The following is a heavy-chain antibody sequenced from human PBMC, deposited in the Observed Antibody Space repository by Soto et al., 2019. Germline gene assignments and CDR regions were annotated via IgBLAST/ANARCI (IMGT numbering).Heavy chain of an antibody. V-gene: IGHV1-69*12. Sequence: QVQLVQSGAEVKKPGSSVKVSCKASGGTFSSYAISWVRQAPGQGLEWMGGIIPIFGTANYAQKFQGRVTITADESKRTAYMELISLTPEETAVYYCASRGVYDFGSGEAPYYYYGMAVWGQGTTGTVSS. J-gene: IGHJ6*02. CDR1: GGTFSSYA. CDR3: ASRGVYDFGSGEAPYYYYGMAV. D-gene: IGHD3-3*01. CDR2: IIPIFGTA.